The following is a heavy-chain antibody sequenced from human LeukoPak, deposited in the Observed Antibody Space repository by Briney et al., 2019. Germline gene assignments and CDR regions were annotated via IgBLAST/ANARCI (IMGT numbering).Heavy chain of an antibody. Sequence: PGGSLRLSCAASGFTFSDYNMRWIRQAPGKGLEWVSSISRSGSTKYYADSVKGRFTISRDNAKNSLFLQMSSLRSEDTAVYYCARDNSVGDVAWWFDPWGQGTLVTVSS. D-gene: IGHD1-26*01. V-gene: IGHV3-11*01. J-gene: IGHJ5*02. CDR3: ARDNSVGDVAWWFDP. CDR1: GFTFSDYN. CDR2: ISRSGSTK.